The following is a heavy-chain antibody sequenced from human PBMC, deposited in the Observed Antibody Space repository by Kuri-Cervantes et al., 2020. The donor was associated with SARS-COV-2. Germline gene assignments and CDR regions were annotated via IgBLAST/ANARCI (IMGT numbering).Heavy chain of an antibody. Sequence: GESLKISCAASGFSFSNHAIHWVRQAPGKGLAWVAVISNNGNNKYYADSVKGRFTISRDNSKNTLYLQMNSLRAEDTAVYFCARDRGGTTVTTYNTFDYWGQGTLVTVSS. D-gene: IGHD4-17*01. CDR2: ISNNGNNK. CDR3: ARDRGGTTVTTYNTFDY. J-gene: IGHJ4*02. V-gene: IGHV3-30*04. CDR1: GFSFSNHA.